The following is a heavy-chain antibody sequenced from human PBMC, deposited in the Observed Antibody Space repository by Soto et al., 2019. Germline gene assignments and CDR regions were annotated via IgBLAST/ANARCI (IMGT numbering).Heavy chain of an antibody. CDR1: GFTFASYT. CDR2: ISGRAGNT. CDR3: AKDRYCSSTSCSSLNS. Sequence: GGSLRLSCAASGFTFASYTMTWVRQAPGKGLEWVSVISGRAGNTYYADSVKGRFTISRDNSKNTLYLYMSSLRAEDTALYYCAKDRYCSSTSCSSLNSWGQGTLVTVSS. D-gene: IGHD2-2*01. V-gene: IGHV3-23*01. J-gene: IGHJ5*02.